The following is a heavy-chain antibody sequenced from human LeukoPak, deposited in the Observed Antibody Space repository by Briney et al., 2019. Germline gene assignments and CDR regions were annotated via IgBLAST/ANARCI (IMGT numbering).Heavy chain of an antibody. CDR2: INPASGST. CDR3: ARDWLVGVTTALDS. J-gene: IGHJ4*02. Sequence: ASVKVSCKASGYTFTDYYFHWVRQAPGQGLEWMGIINPASGSTTYAQSFQGRVTTTRDTSTSTVYMELSSLRSEDTAVYFCARDWLVGVTTALDSWGQGTLVIVSS. V-gene: IGHV1-46*01. D-gene: IGHD4-17*01. CDR1: GYTFTDYY.